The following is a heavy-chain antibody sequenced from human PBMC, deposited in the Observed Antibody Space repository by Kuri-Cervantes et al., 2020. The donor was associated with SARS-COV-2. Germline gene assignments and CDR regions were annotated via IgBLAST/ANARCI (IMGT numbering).Heavy chain of an antibody. Sequence: GESLKISCTGSGFTFGDYAMSLFRQAPGKGLEWVGFIRIIAYGATTEYAESVKGRFTISRDDSNTIASLQMHSLKTEDTAVSYCTRGITVDSYFDYWGQGTPVTVSS. CDR3: TRGITVDSYFDY. D-gene: IGHD3-10*01. V-gene: IGHV3-49*03. CDR1: GFTFGDYA. CDR2: IRIIAYGATT. J-gene: IGHJ4*02.